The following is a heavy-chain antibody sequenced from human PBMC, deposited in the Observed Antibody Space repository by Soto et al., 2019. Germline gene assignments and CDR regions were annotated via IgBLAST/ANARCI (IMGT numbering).Heavy chain of an antibody. V-gene: IGHV3-30*18. CDR3: AKDQRYYDSSGYPANFSGGMDV. D-gene: IGHD3-22*01. J-gene: IGHJ6*02. CDR1: GFTFSSYG. CDR2: ISYDGSNK. Sequence: QVQLVESGGGVVQPGRSLRLSCAASGFTFSSYGMHWVRQAPGKGLEWVAVISYDGSNKYYADSVKGRFTISRDNSKNTLYLQMNSLRAEDTAAHYCAKDQRYYDSSGYPANFSGGMDVWGQGTTVTVSS.